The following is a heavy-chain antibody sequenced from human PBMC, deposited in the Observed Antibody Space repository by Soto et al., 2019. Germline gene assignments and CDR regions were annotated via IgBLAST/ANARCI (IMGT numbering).Heavy chain of an antibody. J-gene: IGHJ4*02. CDR3: ASHYDMWSGYLSPVDY. D-gene: IGHD3-3*01. V-gene: IGHV3-11*01. CDR2: IDTSGTKI. Sequence: QVQLVESGGDLVKPGGSLRLSCAASGYTFSDYYMSWIRQAPGTGLEWISYIDTSGTKIYYADSVKGRFTITRDNAKNSLYLEMHSLRDEDTAVYYCASHYDMWSGYLSPVDYWGQGTLVTVSS. CDR1: GYTFSDYY.